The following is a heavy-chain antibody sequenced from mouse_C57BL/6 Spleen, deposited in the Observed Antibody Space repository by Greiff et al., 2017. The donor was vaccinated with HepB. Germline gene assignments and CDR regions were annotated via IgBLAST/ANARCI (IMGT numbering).Heavy chain of an antibody. CDR2: IDPETGGT. CDR3: TREGYGSSPFAY. V-gene: IGHV1-15*01. J-gene: IGHJ3*01. D-gene: IGHD1-1*01. CDR1: GYTFTDCE. Sequence: QVQLQQSGAELVRPGASVTLSCKASGYTFTDCEMHWVKQTPVHGLEWIGAIDPETGGTAYNQKFKGKAILTADKSSSTAYMELRSLTSEDSAVYYCTREGYGSSPFAYWGQGTLVTVSA.